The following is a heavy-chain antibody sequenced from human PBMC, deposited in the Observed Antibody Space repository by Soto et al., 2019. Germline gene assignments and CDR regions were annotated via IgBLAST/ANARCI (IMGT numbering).Heavy chain of an antibody. CDR1: GFTFDDYG. CDR2: INWNGGST. D-gene: IGHD6-19*01. J-gene: IGHJ4*02. Sequence: EVQLVESGGGVVRPGGSLRLSCAASGFTFDDYGMSWVRQAPGKGLEWVSGINWNGGSTGYADSVKGRFPISRANAKNSLYLQMTSLRAEAPALSSCARLSSSGWYGPGRYWGQGTLVTVSS. V-gene: IGHV3-20*04. CDR3: ARLSSSGWYGPGRY.